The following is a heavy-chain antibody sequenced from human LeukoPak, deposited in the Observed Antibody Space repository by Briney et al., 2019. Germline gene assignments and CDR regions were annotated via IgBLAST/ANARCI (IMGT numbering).Heavy chain of an antibody. J-gene: IGHJ6*02. CDR1: GFTFSSYA. CDR2: ISGSGGST. Sequence: GGSLRLSCAASGFTFSSYAMSWVRQAPGKGLEWVSAISGSGGSTYYADSVKGRFTISRDNSRNTLYLQTNSLRAEDTAVYYCAKERGYGDYPYYYGMDVWGQGTTVTVSS. V-gene: IGHV3-23*01. CDR3: AKERGYGDYPYYYGMDV. D-gene: IGHD4-17*01.